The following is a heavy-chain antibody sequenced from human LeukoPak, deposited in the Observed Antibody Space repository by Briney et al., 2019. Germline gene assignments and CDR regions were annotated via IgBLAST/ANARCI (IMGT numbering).Heavy chain of an antibody. CDR2: IIPILGIA. CDR3: AREAIGRNFDY. V-gene: IGHV1-69*10. J-gene: IGHJ4*02. CDR1: GYTFTGYY. D-gene: IGHD2-2*02. Sequence: SVKVSCKASGYTFTGYYMHWVRQAPGQGLEWMGRIIPILGIANYAQKFQGRVTITADKSTSTAYMELSSLRSEDTAVYYCAREAIGRNFDYWGQGTLVTVSS.